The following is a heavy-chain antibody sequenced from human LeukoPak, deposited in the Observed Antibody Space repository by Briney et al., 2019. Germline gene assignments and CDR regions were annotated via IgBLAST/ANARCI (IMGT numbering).Heavy chain of an antibody. J-gene: IGHJ2*01. V-gene: IGHV4-39*07. Sequence: SETLSLTCTVSGGSISSSSYYWGWIRQPPGKGLEWIGSIYYSGSTYYNPSLKSRVTISVDTSKNQFSLKLSSVTAADTAVYYCARDSGGGYTVPFDLWGRGTLVTVSS. CDR3: ARDSGGGYTVPFDL. D-gene: IGHD2-15*01. CDR1: GGSISSSSYY. CDR2: IYYSGST.